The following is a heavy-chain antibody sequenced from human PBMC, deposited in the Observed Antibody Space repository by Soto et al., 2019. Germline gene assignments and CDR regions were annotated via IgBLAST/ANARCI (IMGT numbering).Heavy chain of an antibody. CDR2: ISSSSSYT. Sequence: QVQLVESGGGLVKPGGPLRLSCAASGFTFSDYYMSWIRQAPGKGLEWVSYISSSSSYTNYADSVKGRFTISRDNAKNSLYLQMNSLRAEDTAVYYCARQAHYDILTGYYLLWGQGTLVTVSS. CDR3: ARQAHYDILTGYYLL. V-gene: IGHV3-11*05. CDR1: GFTFSDYY. J-gene: IGHJ4*02. D-gene: IGHD3-9*01.